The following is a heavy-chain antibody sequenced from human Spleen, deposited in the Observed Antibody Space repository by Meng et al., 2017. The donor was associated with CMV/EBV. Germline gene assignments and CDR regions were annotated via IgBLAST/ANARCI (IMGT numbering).Heavy chain of an antibody. CDR3: AKHPRIAAPSGYGMDV. CDR1: GFTFQDYA. D-gene: IGHD6-13*01. Sequence: SLKISCATSGFTFQDYAMYWVRQVPGQGLEWVSGNSWNSATIGYASSVRGRFTISRDNARNSLHLQMNSLTVEDTALYYCAKHPRIAAPSGYGMDVWGQGTRVTVSS. CDR2: NSWNSATI. J-gene: IGHJ6*02. V-gene: IGHV3-9*01.